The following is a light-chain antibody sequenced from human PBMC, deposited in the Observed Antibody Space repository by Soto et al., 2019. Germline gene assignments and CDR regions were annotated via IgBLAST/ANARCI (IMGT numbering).Light chain of an antibody. V-gene: IGKV1-9*01. CDR3: QQLNSYPL. J-gene: IGKJ3*01. CDR2: AAS. Sequence: DIQLTQSPSFLSASVGDRVTITCRASQGISSYLAWYQQKPGKAPKLLIYAASTLQSGVPSRFSGSGSGTEFTLTISSLQHEDFATYYCQQLNSYPLFGPGTKVDI. CDR1: QGISSY.